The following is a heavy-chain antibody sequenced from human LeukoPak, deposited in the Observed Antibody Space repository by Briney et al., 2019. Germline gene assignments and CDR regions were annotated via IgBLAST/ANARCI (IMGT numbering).Heavy chain of an antibody. CDR1: GFTVSSNY. CDR2: IYSGGST. J-gene: IGHJ4*02. CDR3: AKLGYSYGYGFDY. V-gene: IGHV3-66*01. Sequence: PGGSLRLSCAASGFTVSSNYMSWVRQAPGKGLEWVSVIYSGGSTYYADSVKGRFTISRDNSKNTLYLQMNSLRAEDTAVYYCAKLGYSYGYGFDYWGQGTLVTVSS. D-gene: IGHD5-18*01.